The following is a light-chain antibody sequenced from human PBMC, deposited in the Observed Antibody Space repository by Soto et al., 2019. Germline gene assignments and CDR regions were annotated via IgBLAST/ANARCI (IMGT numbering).Light chain of an antibody. CDR2: RNN. CDR3: AAWDDSLSGVV. Sequence: QSVLTQPPSASGTPGQGVTISCSGSSSNIGINYVYWYQQLPGTAPKLLIYRNNQRPSGVPDRFSGSKSGTSASLAISGLRSEDEADYYCAAWDDSLSGVVFGGGTKLTVL. V-gene: IGLV1-47*01. CDR1: SSNIGINY. J-gene: IGLJ2*01.